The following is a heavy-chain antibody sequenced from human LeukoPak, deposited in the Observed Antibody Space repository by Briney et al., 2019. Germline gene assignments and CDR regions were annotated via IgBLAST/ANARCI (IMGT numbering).Heavy chain of an antibody. CDR2: ISGSGGST. V-gene: IGHV3-23*01. D-gene: IGHD2-21*01. CDR3: AKGELLVISLDAFDI. Sequence: GGSLRLSCAASGFTFSSYAMSWVRQAPGKGLEWVSAISGSGGSTYYADSVKGRFTISRDNSKNTLYLRMNSLRAEDTAVYYCAKGELLVISLDAFDIWGQGTMVTVSS. J-gene: IGHJ3*02. CDR1: GFTFSSYA.